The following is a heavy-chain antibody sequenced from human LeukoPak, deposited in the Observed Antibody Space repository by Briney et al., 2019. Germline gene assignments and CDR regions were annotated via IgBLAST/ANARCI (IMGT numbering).Heavy chain of an antibody. CDR1: GYMVTTYV. V-gene: IGHV1-18*01. CDR2: IRTYIGNT. CDR3: ARGRGNRVVPAAIVDY. J-gene: IGHJ4*02. Sequence: GAPVKPCCKPAGYMVTTYVITRGAQAPGHGLGGMGGIRTYIGNTKYAQKLQGRVTMTTDTSTSTANMELRRLTSDDTAVYSCARGRGNRVVPAAIVDYWGQGTLVTVSS. D-gene: IGHD2-2*02.